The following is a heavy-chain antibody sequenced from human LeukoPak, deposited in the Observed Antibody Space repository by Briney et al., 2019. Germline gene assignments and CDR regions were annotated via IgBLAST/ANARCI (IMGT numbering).Heavy chain of an antibody. CDR1: GGSISNSGYY. V-gene: IGHV4-39*07. CDR3: ARGSIGGYTYGGAFDI. D-gene: IGHD5-18*01. Sequence: SETLSLTCTVSGGSISNSGYYWAWIRQPPGKGLDWIGSIYYSGSTYYNSFLKSRVTISEDTSKNQFSVKLSSVTAADSAVYYCARGSIGGYTYGGAFDIWGQGTMVTVSS. CDR2: IYYSGST. J-gene: IGHJ3*02.